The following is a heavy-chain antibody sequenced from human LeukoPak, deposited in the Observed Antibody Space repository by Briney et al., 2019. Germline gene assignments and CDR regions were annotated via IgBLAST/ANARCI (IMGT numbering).Heavy chain of an antibody. CDR1: GFTFSNAW. CDR3: TTGLWFGELLSSWYFDY. D-gene: IGHD3-10*01. J-gene: IGHJ4*02. CDR2: IKSKTDGGTT. V-gene: IGHV3-15*01. Sequence: PGGSLRLSCAASGFTFSNAWMSGVRQAPGNGLQWVGRIKSKTDGGTTDYAAPVKGRFTISRDDSKNTLYLQMNSLKTEDTAVYYCTTGLWFGELLSSWYFDYWGQGTLVTVSS.